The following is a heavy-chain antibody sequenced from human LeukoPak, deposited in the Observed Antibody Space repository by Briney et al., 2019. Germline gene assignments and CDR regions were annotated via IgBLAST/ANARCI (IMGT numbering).Heavy chain of an antibody. Sequence: GGPLRLSCAASGFTFSRYGMHWVRQAPGKGLEWVAFIRFDGSDKYHADSVKGRFTISRDNSKNTVYLQMNSLRAEDTAMYYCAKIGAVAGHFDYWGQGVLVTVSS. CDR2: IRFDGSDK. J-gene: IGHJ4*02. D-gene: IGHD6-19*01. V-gene: IGHV3-30*02. CDR3: AKIGAVAGHFDY. CDR1: GFTFSRYG.